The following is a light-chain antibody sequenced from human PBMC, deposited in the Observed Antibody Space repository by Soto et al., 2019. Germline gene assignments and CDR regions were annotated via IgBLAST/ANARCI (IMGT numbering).Light chain of an antibody. J-gene: IGLJ1*01. V-gene: IGLV2-14*01. Sequence: QSALTQPASLSGSPGQSITISCTGTSSDVGGYNYVSWYQQHPGKAPKLMIYDVSNRPSGVSNRFSGSKSGNTASLTISGLQAEDEADYYGRSYTSSSYPIYVLGNGTK. CDR1: SSDVGGYNY. CDR3: RSYTSSSYPIYV. CDR2: DVS.